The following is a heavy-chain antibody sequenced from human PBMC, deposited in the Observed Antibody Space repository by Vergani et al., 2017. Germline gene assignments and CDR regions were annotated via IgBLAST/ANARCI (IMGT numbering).Heavy chain of an antibody. CDR1: GYSLTNYW. CDR3: AKTPDSSSLYSSYNWFDP. D-gene: IGHD3-3*01. J-gene: IGHJ5*02. V-gene: IGHV5-51*03. Sequence: VQLVQSGAELKKPGESLKISCQGSGYSLTNYWIACVRQRPGKGLEWMGIIYAGDSDVRYSPSFQGQVTMSVDKSLSTAYLQRSSLKASDTATYYGAKTPDSSSLYSSYNWFDPWGQGTEVTVSS. CDR2: IYAGDSDV.